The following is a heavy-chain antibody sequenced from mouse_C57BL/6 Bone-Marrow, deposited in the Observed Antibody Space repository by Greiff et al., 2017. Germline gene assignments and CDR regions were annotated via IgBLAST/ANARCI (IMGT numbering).Heavy chain of an antibody. CDR1: GYTFTSYG. D-gene: IGHD1-1*01. CDR3: ARRGGSSCLAAY. CDR2: IYPRSGNT. V-gene: IGHV1-81*01. J-gene: IGHJ3*01. Sequence: QVQLKQSGAELARPGASVKLSCKASGYTFTSYGISWVKQRTGQGLEWIGEIYPRSGNTYYNEKFKGKATLTADKSSSTAYMELRSLTSEDSAVYFWARRGGSSCLAAYWGQGTLVTVSA.